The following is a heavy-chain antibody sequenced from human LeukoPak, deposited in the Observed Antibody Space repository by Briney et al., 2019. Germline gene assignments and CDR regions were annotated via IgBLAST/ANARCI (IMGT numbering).Heavy chain of an antibody. CDR2: ISYDGSNK. CDR1: GFTFSSYA. CDR3: AVPYYYDSSGYYPPAVDY. Sequence: PGRSLGLSCAASGFTFSSYAMHWVRQAPGKGLEWVAVISYDGSNKYYADSVKGRFTISRDNSKNTLYLQMNSLRAEDTAVYYCAVPYYYDSSGYYPPAVDYWGQGTLVTVSS. V-gene: IGHV3-30-3*01. J-gene: IGHJ4*02. D-gene: IGHD3-22*01.